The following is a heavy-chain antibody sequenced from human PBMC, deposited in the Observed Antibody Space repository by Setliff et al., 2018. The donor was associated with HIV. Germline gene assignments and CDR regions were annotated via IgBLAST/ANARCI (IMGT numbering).Heavy chain of an antibody. Sequence: GGSLRLSCAASGFTFSTAYLTWVRQAPGKGLEWVANILSDGNEKHYVDSVRGRFTISRDNTKNLLYLQMNSLKTEDTAIYYCTRPQYIYDNSDSDNWGQGALVTVSS. CDR2: ILSDGNEK. CDR3: TRPQYIYDNSDSDN. J-gene: IGHJ4*02. CDR1: GFTFSTAY. V-gene: IGHV3-7*03. D-gene: IGHD3-22*01.